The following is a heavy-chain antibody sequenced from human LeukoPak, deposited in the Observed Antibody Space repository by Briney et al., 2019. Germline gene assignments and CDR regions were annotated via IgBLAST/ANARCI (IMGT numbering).Heavy chain of an antibody. J-gene: IGHJ4*02. CDR2: IYSGGST. CDR1: GFTVSSNY. Sequence: PGGSLRLSCAASGFTVSSNYMSWVRQAPGKGLEWVSVIYSGGSTYYADSVKGRFTISRDNSKNTLYLQMNSLRAEDTAVYYCARALRFLEWLFPPPYYFDYWGQGTLVTVSS. CDR3: ARALRFLEWLFPPPYYFDY. D-gene: IGHD3-3*01. V-gene: IGHV3-66*01.